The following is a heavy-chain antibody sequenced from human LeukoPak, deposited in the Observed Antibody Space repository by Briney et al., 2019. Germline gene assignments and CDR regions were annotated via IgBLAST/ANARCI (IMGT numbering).Heavy chain of an antibody. J-gene: IGHJ4*02. CDR2: INHSGST. V-gene: IGHV4-34*01. CDR3: ARGLRWYYYGSGSYYY. Sequence: SSETLSLTCAVYSGSFSGYYWSWIRQPPGKGLEWIGEINHSGSTNYNPSLKSRVTISVDTSKNQFSLKLSSVTAADTAVYYCARGLRWYYYGSGSYYYWGQGTLVTVSS. CDR1: SGSFSGYY. D-gene: IGHD3-10*01.